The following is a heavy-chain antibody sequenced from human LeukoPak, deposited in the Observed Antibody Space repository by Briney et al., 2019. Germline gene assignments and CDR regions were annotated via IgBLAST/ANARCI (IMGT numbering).Heavy chain of an antibody. CDR2: IVVGSGNT. D-gene: IGHD3-22*01. CDR1: GFTFTSSA. V-gene: IGHV1-58*02. CDR3: AAVLMRTNYDRDDY. Sequence: GASVKVSCKASGFTFTSSAMQWVRQARGQRLEWIGWIVVGSGNTSYAQKFQERVTITRDMSTSTAYMELSSLRSEDTAVYYCAAVLMRTNYDRDDYWGQGTLVTVSS. J-gene: IGHJ4*02.